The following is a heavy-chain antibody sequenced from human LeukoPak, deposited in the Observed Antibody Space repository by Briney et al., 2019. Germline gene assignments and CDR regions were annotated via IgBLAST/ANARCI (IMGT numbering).Heavy chain of an antibody. CDR2: LPYDGSYN. V-gene: IGHV3-30*02. Sequence: GGSLRLSCEVSGVSLSSYGMHWVRQAPGKGLEWVAWLPYDGSYNSTAASLKGRFAISKDISKNTLYLDMDSLTPEDTAVYYCAAAGLGVAHWSSSWGQGTLVIVSS. D-gene: IGHD2-15*01. CDR3: AAAGLGVAHWSSS. CDR1: GVSLSSYG. J-gene: IGHJ5*02.